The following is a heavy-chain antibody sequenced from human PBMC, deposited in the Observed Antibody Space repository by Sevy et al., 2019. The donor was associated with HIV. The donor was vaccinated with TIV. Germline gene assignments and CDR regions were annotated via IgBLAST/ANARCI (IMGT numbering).Heavy chain of an antibody. Sequence: GGSLRLSCAASGFTVSSHYMSWVRQAPGKGLEWVSVIYSGGSTYYADSVKGRFTISRDNSKNTLYLQMNSLRAGDTAVYYCARGGLEGYGDYFDYWGQGTLVTVSS. CDR1: GFTVSSHY. J-gene: IGHJ4*02. D-gene: IGHD4-17*01. CDR3: ARGGLEGYGDYFDY. CDR2: IYSGGST. V-gene: IGHV3-53*01.